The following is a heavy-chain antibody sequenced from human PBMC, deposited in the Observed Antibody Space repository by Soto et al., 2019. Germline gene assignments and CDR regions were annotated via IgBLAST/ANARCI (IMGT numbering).Heavy chain of an antibody. CDR3: AKDTYYYDRSGYYTYDH. Sequence: GSLRLSGAAYGCNFTSYSMNWVRQAQVKGLEWVSSISSSSSYIYYADSVKGRFTISRDNAKNSLYLQMNSLRAEDTAVYYCAKDTYYYDRSGYYTYDHWGQGTQVTVSS. J-gene: IGHJ4*02. V-gene: IGHV3-21*01. CDR1: GCNFTSYS. CDR2: ISSSSSYI. D-gene: IGHD3-22*01.